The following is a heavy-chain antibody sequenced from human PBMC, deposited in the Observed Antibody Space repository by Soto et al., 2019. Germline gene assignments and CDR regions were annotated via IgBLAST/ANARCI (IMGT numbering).Heavy chain of an antibody. D-gene: IGHD6-6*01. V-gene: IGHV1-18*01. CDR1: GYTFTNYG. CDR2: VSAYNGER. J-gene: IGHJ4*01. Sequence: QVQLVQSGAEVKKPGASVKVSCKASGYTFTNYGINWVRQAPGQGLEWLGWVSAYNGERRYAQRVQARVIMTTDTSTTPAYMELRSLTSDDTAVYYCSRGTSIPASGDYWGQGTLVTVSS. CDR3: SRGTSIPASGDY.